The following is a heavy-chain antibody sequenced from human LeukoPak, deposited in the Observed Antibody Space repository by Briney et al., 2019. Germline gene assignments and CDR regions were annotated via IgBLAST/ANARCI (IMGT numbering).Heavy chain of an antibody. V-gene: IGHV4-34*01. Sequence: PSETLSLTCAVYGGSFSGYYWSWIRQPPGKGLEWIGEINHSGSTNYNPSLKSRVTISVGTSKNQFSLKLSSVTAADTAVYYCARGMMYYDILTGRGEYYYGMDVWGQGTTVTVSS. CDR3: ARGMMYYDILTGRGEYYYGMDV. D-gene: IGHD3-9*01. CDR2: INHSGST. CDR1: GGSFSGYY. J-gene: IGHJ6*02.